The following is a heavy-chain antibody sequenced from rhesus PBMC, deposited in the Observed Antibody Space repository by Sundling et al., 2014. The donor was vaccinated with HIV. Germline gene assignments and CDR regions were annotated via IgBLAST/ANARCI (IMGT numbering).Heavy chain of an antibody. Sequence: QVQLQESGPGLVKPSETLSLTCAVSGGSLSSDNWWNWIRQPPGRGLEWFGSISGDSANTFYNPSLKNRVTISKETSKIQFSLNLRSVTAADTALYYCARSLTGTTGYFDYWGQGVLVTVSS. CDR1: GGSLSSDNW. D-gene: IGHD1-26*01. CDR3: ARSLTGTTGYFDY. CDR2: ISGDSANT. J-gene: IGHJ4*01. V-gene: IGHV4-65*02.